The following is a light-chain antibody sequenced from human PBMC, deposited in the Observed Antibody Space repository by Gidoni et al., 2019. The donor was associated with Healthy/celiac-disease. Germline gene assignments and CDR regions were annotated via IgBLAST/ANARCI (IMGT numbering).Light chain of an antibody. CDR1: QSISSY. J-gene: IGKJ1*01. CDR3: QQSYSTPRT. Sequence: DIQMTQSPSSLSASVGDRVTITCRASQSISSYLNWYQQKPGKAPKLLITAASSLQSGVPSRFSCSGSGTDFTLTISSLQPEDCATYYCQQSYSTPRTFGQGTKVEIK. V-gene: IGKV1-39*01. CDR2: AAS.